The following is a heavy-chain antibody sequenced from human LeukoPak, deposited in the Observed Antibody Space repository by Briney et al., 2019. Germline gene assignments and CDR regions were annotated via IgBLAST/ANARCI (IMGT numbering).Heavy chain of an antibody. Sequence: SQTLSLTCTVSGGSISSGSYYWSWIRQPAGKGLEWIGRIYTSGSTNYNPSLKSRVTISVDTSKNQFSLKLSSVTAADTAVYYCAREEGIAAAGGGFDYWGQGTLVTVSS. CDR1: GGSISSGSYY. CDR2: IYTSGST. CDR3: AREEGIAAAGGGFDY. J-gene: IGHJ4*02. D-gene: IGHD6-13*01. V-gene: IGHV4-61*02.